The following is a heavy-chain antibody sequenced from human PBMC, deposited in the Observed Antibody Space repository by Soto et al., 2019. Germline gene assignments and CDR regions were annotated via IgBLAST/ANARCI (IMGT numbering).Heavy chain of an antibody. CDR2: ISSDVVNN. J-gene: IGHJ4*02. CDR1: GFTFTNFA. CDR3: ARGGAWTPEGLGY. Sequence: QGQLVESGGGVVQPGRSRRLSCAASGFTFTNFAMHWVRQAPGKGLEWMAGISSDVVNNSYAESVKGRFTISRDNSKNALYLRMSSLRTEDTAVYYCARGGAWTPEGLGYWGQGTLVTVSS. D-gene: IGHD2-15*01. V-gene: IGHV3-30-3*01.